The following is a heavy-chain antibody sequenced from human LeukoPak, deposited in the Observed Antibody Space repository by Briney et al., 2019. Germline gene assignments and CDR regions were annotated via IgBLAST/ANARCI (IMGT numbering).Heavy chain of an antibody. J-gene: IGHJ4*02. CDR1: GFTFSDYW. V-gene: IGHV3-74*01. CDR2: INGDGSHI. Sequence: PGGSLRLSCVASGFTFSDYWIHWVRQAPGKGLVWVSGINGDGSHINYADSVKGRFTVSRDNAKNTVHLQVNSLRAEDTAVYYWARDLRPSDHWGQGTLVTVSS. CDR3: ARDLRPSDH.